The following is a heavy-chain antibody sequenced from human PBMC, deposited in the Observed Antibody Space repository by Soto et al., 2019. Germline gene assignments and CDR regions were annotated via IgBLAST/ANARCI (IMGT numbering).Heavy chain of an antibody. J-gene: IGHJ5*02. Sequence: EVQLVESGGGLVQPGRSLRLSCAASGFTFDDYAMHWVRQAPGKGLEWVSGISWNSGSIGYADSVKGRFTISRDNAKNSLYLQMNSLRAEDTACYYCAKEGPTAAGNHWFDPWGQGTLVTVSS. V-gene: IGHV3-9*01. CDR2: ISWNSGSI. CDR1: GFTFDDYA. D-gene: IGHD6-13*01. CDR3: AKEGPTAAGNHWFDP.